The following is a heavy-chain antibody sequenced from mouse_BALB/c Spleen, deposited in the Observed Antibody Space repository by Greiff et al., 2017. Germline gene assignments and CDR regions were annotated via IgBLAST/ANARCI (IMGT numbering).Heavy chain of an antibody. J-gene: IGHJ3*01. Sequence: EVKLMESGAELVKPGASVKLSCTASGFNIKDTYMHWVKQRPEQGLEWIGRIDPANGNTKYDPKFKGKATVTADTSSNTAYLQLSSLTSEDTAVYYCAPPASCSRSAYWGQGTLVTVSA. CDR3: APPASCSRSAY. V-gene: IGHV14-3*02. CDR2: IDPANGNT. CDR1: GFNIKDTY. D-gene: IGHD1-1*01.